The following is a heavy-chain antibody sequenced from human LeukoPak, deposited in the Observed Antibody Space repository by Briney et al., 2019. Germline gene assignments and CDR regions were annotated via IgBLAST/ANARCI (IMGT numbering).Heavy chain of an antibody. J-gene: IGHJ5*02. Sequence: ASVKVSCKASGYTFTSYDINWVRQATGQGLEWMGCMNPNSGNTGYAQKFQGRVTMTRNTSISTAYMELSSLRSEDTAVYYCARGRGWPDGSSNWFDPWGQGTLVTVSS. CDR2: MNPNSGNT. CDR1: GYTFTSYD. V-gene: IGHV1-8*01. CDR3: ARGRGWPDGSSNWFDP. D-gene: IGHD6-6*01.